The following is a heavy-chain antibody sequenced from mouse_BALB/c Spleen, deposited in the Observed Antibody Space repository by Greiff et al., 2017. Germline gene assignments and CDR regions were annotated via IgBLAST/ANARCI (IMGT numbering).Heavy chain of an antibody. D-gene: IGHD2-4*01. CDR1: GYSITSDYA. CDR3: ARVDYDGDWYFDV. V-gene: IGHV3-2*02. CDR2: ISYSGST. J-gene: IGHJ1*01. Sequence: EVQLQESGPGLVKPSQSLSLTCTVTGYSITSDYAWNWIRQFPGNKLEWMGYISYSGSTSYNPSLKSRISITRDTSKNQFFLQLNSVTTEDTATYYCARVDYDGDWYFDVWGAGTTVTVSS.